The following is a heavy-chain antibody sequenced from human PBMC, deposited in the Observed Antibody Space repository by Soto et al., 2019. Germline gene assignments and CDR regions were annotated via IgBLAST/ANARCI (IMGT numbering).Heavy chain of an antibody. V-gene: IGHV4-39*01. Sequence: PSETLSLTCTVSGGSISSSSYYWGWIRQPPGKGLEWIGSIYYSGSTYYNPSLKSRVTISVDTSKNQFSLKLSSVTAADTAVYYCARVYGSGSYARFYYYYYGMDVWGQGTTVT. J-gene: IGHJ6*02. D-gene: IGHD3-10*01. CDR1: GGSISSSSYY. CDR2: IYYSGST. CDR3: ARVYGSGSYARFYYYYYGMDV.